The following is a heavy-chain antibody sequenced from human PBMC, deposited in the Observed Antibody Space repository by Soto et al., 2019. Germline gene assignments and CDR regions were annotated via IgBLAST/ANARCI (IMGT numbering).Heavy chain of an antibody. V-gene: IGHV4-31*03. CDR2: IYYSGST. D-gene: IGHD3-22*01. CDR1: GGSISSGGYY. CDR3: AATGGYASSAGDAFDM. Sequence: QVHLQESGPGLVKPSQTLSLTCTVPGGSISSGGYYWTWIRQHPGKGLEWIGYIYYSGSTYYNPSLKRRVNISVDTSKHQFSLKLSSVTAADTAVYYCAATGGYASSAGDAFDMWGQGTMVTVSS. J-gene: IGHJ3*02.